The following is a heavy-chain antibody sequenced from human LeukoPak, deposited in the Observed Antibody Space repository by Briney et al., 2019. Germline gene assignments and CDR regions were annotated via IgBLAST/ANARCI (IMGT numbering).Heavy chain of an antibody. Sequence: GGSLRLSCAASGFTFSSYSMNWVRQAAGKGREWVSSISISSSYIYYAHSLKGRFTISRDNAKNSLYLQMNSLRAEDTAVYYCARGFDYYDSSGDYWGQGTLVTVSS. CDR3: ARGFDYYDSSGDY. J-gene: IGHJ4*02. V-gene: IGHV3-21*01. CDR1: GFTFSSYS. D-gene: IGHD3-22*01. CDR2: ISISSSYI.